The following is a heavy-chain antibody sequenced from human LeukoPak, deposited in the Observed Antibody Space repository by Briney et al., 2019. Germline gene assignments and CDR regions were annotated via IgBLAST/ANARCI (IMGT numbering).Heavy chain of an antibody. CDR2: INHSGST. D-gene: IGHD3-10*01. V-gene: IGHV4-34*01. Sequence: SETLSLTCAVYGGSFSGYYWSWIRQPPGEGLEWIGEINHSGSTNYNPSLKSRVTISVDTSKNQFPLKLSSVTAADTAVYYCARAPMVRGRTAADYWGQGTLVTVSS. CDR3: ARAPMVRGRTAADY. CDR1: GGSFSGYY. J-gene: IGHJ4*02.